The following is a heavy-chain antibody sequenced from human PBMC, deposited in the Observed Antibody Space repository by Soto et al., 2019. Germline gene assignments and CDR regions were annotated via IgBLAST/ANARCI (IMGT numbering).Heavy chain of an antibody. CDR3: AREAQIVGATNWFDP. Sequence: WRSLRLSWAAAGFTFSSFGMHRVRQAPGKGLEWVAGIQSDGSKLYYADSVKGRFTISRDDSKNTLYLEVNSLRVEDTAMYYCAREAQIVGATNWFDPWGQGTLVTVSS. CDR2: IQSDGSKL. V-gene: IGHV3-33*01. CDR1: GFTFSSFG. D-gene: IGHD1-26*01. J-gene: IGHJ5*02.